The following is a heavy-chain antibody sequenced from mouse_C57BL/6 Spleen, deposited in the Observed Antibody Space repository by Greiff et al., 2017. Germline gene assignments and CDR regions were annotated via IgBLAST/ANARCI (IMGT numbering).Heavy chain of an antibody. CDR1: GFTFSSYA. D-gene: IGHD1-1*01. Sequence: DVMLVESGEGLVKPGGSLKLSCAASGFTFSSYAMSWVRQTPEKRLEWVAYISSGGDYIYYADPVKGRFTLSRDNARNTLYLQMSSLKSEDTAMYYCTREDYGSSCFDYWGQGTTLTVSS. J-gene: IGHJ2*01. CDR3: TREDYGSSCFDY. V-gene: IGHV5-9-1*02. CDR2: ISSGGDYI.